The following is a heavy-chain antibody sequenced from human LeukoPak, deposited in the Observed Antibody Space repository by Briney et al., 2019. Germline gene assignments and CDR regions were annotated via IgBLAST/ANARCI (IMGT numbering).Heavy chain of an antibody. CDR1: GDSISNYY. Sequence: SETLSLTCTVSGDSISNYYWSWIRQPPGKGLEWIGYSGSTNYNSSLKSRVTISVDTSKNQFSLKLSSVTAADTAVYYCAREAEWELPLQGYYFDYWGQGTLVTVSS. V-gene: IGHV4-4*08. CDR3: AREAEWELPLQGYYFDY. J-gene: IGHJ4*02. D-gene: IGHD1-26*01. CDR2: SGST.